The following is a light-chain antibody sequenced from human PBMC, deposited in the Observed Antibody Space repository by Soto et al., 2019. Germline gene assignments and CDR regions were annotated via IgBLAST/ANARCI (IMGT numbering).Light chain of an antibody. V-gene: IGKV1-27*01. J-gene: IGKJ1*01. CDR3: QKYDTVPWT. Sequence: DIQMTQSPSSLPASVGDRVTITCRASQGIGNYLVWYQQKPGKVPKLLVCGASILQSGVPSRFSGSGSGTYFTLTIRSLQPEDAATYYCQKYDTVPWTFGQGTKVEIK. CDR2: GAS. CDR1: QGIGNY.